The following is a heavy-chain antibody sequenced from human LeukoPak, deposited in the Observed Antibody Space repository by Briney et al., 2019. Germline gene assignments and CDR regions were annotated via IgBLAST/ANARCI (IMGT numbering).Heavy chain of an antibody. Sequence: ASVKVSCKASGYTFTGYYMHWVRRAPGQGLQWMGWINPNSGGANYAQNFQGRVTMTRDTSISTAYMELSRLRSDDAAVYYCARVLEWLAHYDAFDIWGQGTMVTVSS. CDR1: GYTFTGYY. CDR3: ARVLEWLAHYDAFDI. J-gene: IGHJ3*02. V-gene: IGHV1-2*02. D-gene: IGHD3-3*01. CDR2: INPNSGGA.